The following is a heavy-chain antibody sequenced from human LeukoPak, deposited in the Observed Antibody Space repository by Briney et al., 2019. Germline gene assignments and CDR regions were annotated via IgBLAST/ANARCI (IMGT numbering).Heavy chain of an antibody. CDR3: AKAESGWETDGFDI. Sequence: PGGSLTLSCTASGFTFSSYAMNWVRQAPGKGLEWVSGIGAGGSFTYYADSVKGRFTTSRDNSRNTLYLQMNSLRAEDTAVYYCAKAESGWETDGFDIWGQGTMVAVSS. V-gene: IGHV3-23*01. D-gene: IGHD6-19*01. CDR1: GFTFSSYA. CDR2: IGAGGSFT. J-gene: IGHJ3*02.